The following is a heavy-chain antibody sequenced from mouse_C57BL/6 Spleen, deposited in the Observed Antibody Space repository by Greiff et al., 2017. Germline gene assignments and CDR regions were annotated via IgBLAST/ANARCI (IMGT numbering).Heavy chain of an antibody. Sequence: EVQLQQSGPELVKPGASVKIPCKASGYTFTDYNMDWVKQSHGKSLEWIGDINPNNGGTIYNQKFKGKATLTVDKSSSTAYMELRSLTSEDTAVYYCARKDGTGFAYWGQGTLVTVSA. CDR3: ARKDGTGFAY. J-gene: IGHJ3*01. D-gene: IGHD2-1*01. V-gene: IGHV1-18*01. CDR1: GYTFTDYN. CDR2: INPNNGGT.